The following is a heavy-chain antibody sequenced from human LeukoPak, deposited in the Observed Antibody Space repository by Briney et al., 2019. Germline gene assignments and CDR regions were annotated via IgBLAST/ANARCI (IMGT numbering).Heavy chain of an antibody. V-gene: IGHV1-46*01. J-gene: IGHJ4*02. D-gene: IGHD2-21*02. CDR1: GYTFTSYY. CDR2: INPSGGST. CDR3: ARDPDCGGDCGFYFDY. Sequence: ASVKVSCKASGYTFTSYYMHWVRQAPGQGLEWMGIINPSGGSTSYAQKFQGRVTMTRDTSTSTVYMELSSLRSEDTAVYYCARDPDCGGDCGFYFDYWGQRTLVTVSS.